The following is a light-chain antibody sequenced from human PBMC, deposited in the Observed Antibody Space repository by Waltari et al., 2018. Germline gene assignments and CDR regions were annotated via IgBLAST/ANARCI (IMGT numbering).Light chain of an antibody. J-gene: IGLJ3*02. CDR2: NNN. CDR3: ASWDDTLNGPV. CDR1: SSTAGGNP. V-gene: IGLV1-44*01. Sequence: QSVLTQPPSASGAPGQRVTISCSASSSTAGGNPVSWYQQLPGTAPKLLIRNNNRRPAGVPKRFSGSKSGTSASLAISGLQSEDEAYYYCASWDDTLNGPVFGGGTKLTVL.